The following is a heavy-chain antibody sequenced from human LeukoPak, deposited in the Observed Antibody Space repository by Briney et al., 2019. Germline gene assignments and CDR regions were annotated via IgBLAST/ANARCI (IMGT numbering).Heavy chain of an antibody. Sequence: SVKVSCKASGYTFTGYYMHWVRQAPGQGLEWMGGIIPIFGTANYAQKFQGRATITTDESTSTAYMELSSLRSEDTAVYYCAREQRPIVVVPAATLDAFDIWGQGTMVTVSS. J-gene: IGHJ3*02. CDR3: AREQRPIVVVPAATLDAFDI. CDR1: GYTFTGYY. CDR2: IIPIFGTA. D-gene: IGHD2-2*01. V-gene: IGHV1-69*05.